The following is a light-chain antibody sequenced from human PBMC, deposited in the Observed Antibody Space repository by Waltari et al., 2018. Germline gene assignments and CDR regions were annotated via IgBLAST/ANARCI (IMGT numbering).Light chain of an antibody. CDR2: QDS. V-gene: IGLV3-1*01. Sequence: SYELTQPPSVSVSPGQTASITCSGDKWGDKYACWYQQKPGQSPVLVIYQDSKRPSGIPERFSGSNARNTATLTISGSQAMDEADYYCQAWDSSTAVFGGGTKLTVL. CDR3: QAWDSSTAV. CDR1: KWGDKY. J-gene: IGLJ2*01.